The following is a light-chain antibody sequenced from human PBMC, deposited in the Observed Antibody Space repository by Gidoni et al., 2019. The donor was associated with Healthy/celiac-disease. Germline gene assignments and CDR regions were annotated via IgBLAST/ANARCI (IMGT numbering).Light chain of an antibody. CDR3: QQYDNLSFT. CDR2: DAS. J-gene: IGKJ3*01. Sequence: DIQMTQSPSSLSASVGDSVAVTCQASQDISNYFNWYQQKPGKAPKLLIYDASNLKTGVPSRFSGSGSGTDFTFTISSLQPEDIATYYCQQYDNLSFTFGPGTKVDIK. V-gene: IGKV1-33*01. CDR1: QDISNY.